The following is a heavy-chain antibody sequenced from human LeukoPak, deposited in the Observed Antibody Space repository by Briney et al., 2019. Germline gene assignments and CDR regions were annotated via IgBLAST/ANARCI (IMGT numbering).Heavy chain of an antibody. V-gene: IGHV4-30-4*07. CDR3: ARDNWVVRGVPLGYYYYMDV. CDR2: IYYSGST. Sequence: PSETLSLTCAVSGGSISSGGYSWSWIRQPPGKGLEWIGYIYYSGSTYYNPSLKSRVTISVDTSKNQFSLKLSSVTAADTAVYYCARDNWVVRGVPLGYYYYMDVWGKGTTVTISS. J-gene: IGHJ6*03. D-gene: IGHD3-10*01. CDR1: GGSISSGGYS.